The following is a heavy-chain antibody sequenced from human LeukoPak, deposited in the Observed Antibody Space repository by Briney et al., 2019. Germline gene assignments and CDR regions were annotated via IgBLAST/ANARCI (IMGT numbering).Heavy chain of an antibody. V-gene: IGHV3-53*01. J-gene: IGHJ1*01. CDR1: GFTVSSNY. CDR3: ARGDYGDPEYFQH. D-gene: IGHD4-17*01. Sequence: GGSLRLSCAASGFTVSSNYMSWVRQAPGKGLEWVSVIYSGGSTYYADSVKGRFTISRDNSKNTLYLQMNSLRAEDTAVYYCARGDYGDPEYFQHWGQGTLVTVSS. CDR2: IYSGGST.